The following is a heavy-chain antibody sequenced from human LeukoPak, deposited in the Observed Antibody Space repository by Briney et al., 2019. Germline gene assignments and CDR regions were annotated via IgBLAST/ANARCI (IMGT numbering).Heavy chain of an antibody. CDR1: GGSISSSSYY. V-gene: IGHV4-39*07. CDR3: ARAPTVTSNGFDF. D-gene: IGHD4-17*01. J-gene: IGHJ4*02. CDR2: IYYSGST. Sequence: SETLSLTCTVSGGSISSSSYYWGWIRQPPGKGLEWIGSIYYSGSTYYNPSLKSRVTISVDRSKNQFSLKLNSVTAADTAVYYCARAPTVTSNGFDFWGQGTLVTVSS.